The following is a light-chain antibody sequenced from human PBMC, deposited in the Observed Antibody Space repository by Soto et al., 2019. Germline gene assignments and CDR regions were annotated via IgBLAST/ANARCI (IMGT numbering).Light chain of an antibody. Sequence: PGERATLSCRVSQSVSSSYLAWYQQKPGQAPRLLIYGASSRATGIPDRFSASGSGTDFTLTIGRLEPEDFAVYFCQQYSYSPMTFGQGTKVDIK. J-gene: IGKJ1*01. V-gene: IGKV3-20*01. CDR2: GAS. CDR1: QSVSSSY. CDR3: QQYSYSPMT.